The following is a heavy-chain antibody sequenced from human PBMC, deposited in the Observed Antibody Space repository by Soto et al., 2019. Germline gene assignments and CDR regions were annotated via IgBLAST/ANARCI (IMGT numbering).Heavy chain of an antibody. D-gene: IGHD3-3*01. J-gene: IGHJ4*02. CDR1: GGSISSYY. CDR2: IYYSGST. Sequence: SETLSLTCTVSGGSISSYYWSWIRQPPGKGLEWIGYIYYSGSTNYNPSLKSRVTISVDTSKNQFSLKLSSVTAADTAVYYCARGSDFWSSYYGYWGQGTLVTVSS. V-gene: IGHV4-59*01. CDR3: ARGSDFWSSYYGY.